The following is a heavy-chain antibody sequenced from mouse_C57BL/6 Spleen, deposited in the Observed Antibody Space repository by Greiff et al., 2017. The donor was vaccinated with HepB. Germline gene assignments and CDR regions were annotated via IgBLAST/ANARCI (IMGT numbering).Heavy chain of an antibody. D-gene: IGHD4-1*01. V-gene: IGHV1-69*01. J-gene: IGHJ2*01. CDR1: GYTFTSYW. Sequence: QVQLQQSGAELVMPGASVKLSCKASGYTFTSYWMHWVKQRPGQGLEWIGEIDPSDSYTNYNQKFKGKSTLTVDKSSSTAYMQLSSLTSEDSAVYYCARGGLGLYFDYWGQGTTLTVSS. CDR3: ARGGLGLYFDY. CDR2: IDPSDSYT.